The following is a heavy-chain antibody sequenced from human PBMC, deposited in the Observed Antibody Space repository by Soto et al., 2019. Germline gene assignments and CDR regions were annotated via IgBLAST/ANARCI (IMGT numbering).Heavy chain of an antibody. D-gene: IGHD3-10*01. Sequence: ASVKVSCKASGYTFTSYGISWVRQAPGQGLEWMGWISAYNGNTNYAQKLQGRVTMTTDTSTSTAYMELRSLRSEDTAVYYCARALSNYYGSGSFDYWGQGTLVTVSS. CDR1: GYTFTSYG. CDR2: ISAYNGNT. J-gene: IGHJ4*02. V-gene: IGHV1-18*04. CDR3: ARALSNYYGSGSFDY.